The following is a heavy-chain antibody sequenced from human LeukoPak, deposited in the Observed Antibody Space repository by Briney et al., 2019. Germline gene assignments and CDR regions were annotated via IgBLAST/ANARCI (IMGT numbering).Heavy chain of an antibody. V-gene: IGHV3-30*02. Sequence: WGSLRLSCAASGFTFSSYGIHWVRQAPGKGLEWVACIWYDGSNKYYTNSVKGRFTISRDNSKNMLYLQMDSLRAEDTAVYYCARESFAARWDWGQGTLVTVSS. CDR3: ARESFAARWD. CDR1: GFTFSSYG. CDR2: IWYDGSNK. J-gene: IGHJ4*02. D-gene: IGHD6-6*01.